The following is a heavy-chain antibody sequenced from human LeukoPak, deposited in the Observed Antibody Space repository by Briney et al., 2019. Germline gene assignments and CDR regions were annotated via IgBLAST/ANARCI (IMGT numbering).Heavy chain of an antibody. CDR1: GGSISSYY. CDR2: IYYSGST. CDR3: ARDRTGANAFDI. D-gene: IGHD1-14*01. Sequence: SETLSLTCTVSGGSISSYYWSWIRQPPGKGLEWIGYIYYSGSTNYNPSLKSRVTISVDTSKNQFSLKLSSVTAADTAVYYCARDRTGANAFDIWGQGTMVTVSS. J-gene: IGHJ3*02. V-gene: IGHV4-59*01.